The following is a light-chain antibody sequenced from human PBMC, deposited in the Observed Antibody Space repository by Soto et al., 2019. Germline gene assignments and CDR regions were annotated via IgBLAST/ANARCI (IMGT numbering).Light chain of an antibody. CDR3: QVWDSRSDRSWV. Sequence: SYELTQPPSVSGPPGQTARITCGGNNIGSKSVHWYQQKPGQAPVLVVYDDSDRPSGIPERFSGSNSGITATLSISMVEAGDEADYYCQVWDSRSDRSWVFGGGTKLTVL. V-gene: IGLV3-21*02. CDR2: DDS. CDR1: NIGSKS. J-gene: IGLJ3*02.